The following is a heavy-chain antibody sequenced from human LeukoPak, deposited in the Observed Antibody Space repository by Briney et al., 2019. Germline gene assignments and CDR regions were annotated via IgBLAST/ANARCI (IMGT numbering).Heavy chain of an antibody. Sequence: ASMKVSCKASGYTFTSYDINWVRQATGQGLEWMGWMNPNSGHTGYAQRFQGRVTMTRNTSISTAYMELSSLRSEDTAVYYCARPSGLLDSHDAFDIWGQGTMVTVSS. J-gene: IGHJ3*02. CDR3: ARPSGLLDSHDAFDI. CDR1: GYTFTSYD. D-gene: IGHD1-26*01. V-gene: IGHV1-8*01. CDR2: MNPNSGHT.